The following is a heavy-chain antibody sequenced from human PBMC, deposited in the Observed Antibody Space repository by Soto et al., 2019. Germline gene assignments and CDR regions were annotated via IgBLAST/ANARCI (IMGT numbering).Heavy chain of an antibody. V-gene: IGHV3-48*02. CDR2: ISTTSGSI. Sequence: PGGSLRLSCAASGFTFSSYSMNWVRQAPGKGLEWISYISTTSGSIYYADSVKGRFTISRDNAKNSLFLQMNSLRDEDTAVYYCARKGVAFDYWGQGALVTVSS. J-gene: IGHJ4*02. CDR3: ARKGVAFDY. CDR1: GFTFSSYS. D-gene: IGHD3-3*01.